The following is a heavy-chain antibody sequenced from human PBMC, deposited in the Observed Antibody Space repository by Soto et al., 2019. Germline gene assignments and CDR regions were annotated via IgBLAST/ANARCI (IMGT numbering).Heavy chain of an antibody. CDR3: ARHNYGTLDY. CDR1: GYTFTDYY. D-gene: IGHD3-10*01. Sequence: QVQLVQSAAEVKKPGASVKVSCKPSGYTFTDYYIHWVGQAPGQGLEWLGWVDPKRGGTRNTQKFQGRVTKTRDTSTSTDYMELSRLRSGDTAVYYCARHNYGTLDYFGQGTLVTVSS. J-gene: IGHJ4*02. CDR2: VDPKRGGT. V-gene: IGHV1-2*02.